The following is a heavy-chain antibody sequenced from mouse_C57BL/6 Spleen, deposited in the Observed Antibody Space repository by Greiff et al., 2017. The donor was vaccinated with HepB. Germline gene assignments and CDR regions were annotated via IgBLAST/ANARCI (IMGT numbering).Heavy chain of an antibody. CDR1: GYTFTDYY. CDR3: ARRGGIYYDYDAGDYFDY. D-gene: IGHD2-4*01. CDR2: IYPGSGNT. J-gene: IGHJ2*01. V-gene: IGHV1-76*01. Sequence: VKLMESGAELVRPGASVKLSCKASGYTFTDYYINWVKQRPGQGLEWIARIYPGSGNTYYNEKFKGKATLTAEKSSSTAYMQLSSLTSEDSAVYFCARRGGIYYDYDAGDYFDYWGQGTTLTVSS.